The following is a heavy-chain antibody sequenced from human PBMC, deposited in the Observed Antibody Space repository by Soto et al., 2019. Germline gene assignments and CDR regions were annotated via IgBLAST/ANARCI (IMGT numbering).Heavy chain of an antibody. J-gene: IGHJ4*02. D-gene: IGHD6-19*01. V-gene: IGHV4-31*03. CDR3: ARSPGRLTKVAGQLDY. Sequence: SETLSLTCTVSGGSISSGGYYWSWIRQHPGKGLEWIGYIYYSGSTYYNPSLKSRVTISVDTSKNQFSLKLSSVTAADTAVYYCARSPGRLTKVAGQLDYWGQGTLVTVSS. CDR1: GGSISSGGYY. CDR2: IYYSGST.